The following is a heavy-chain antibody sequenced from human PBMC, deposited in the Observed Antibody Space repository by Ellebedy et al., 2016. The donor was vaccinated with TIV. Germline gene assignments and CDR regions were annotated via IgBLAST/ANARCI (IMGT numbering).Heavy chain of an antibody. Sequence: PGGSLRLSCSASGFTFSSFSMHWVRQTPGKGLEGVAVISYEGSSQYYADSVKGLFTISRDNSRNTVYLQMNSLRVEDTAVYYCTRDRYSSGWFSFYFDYWGRGTLVTVSS. D-gene: IGHD6-19*01. J-gene: IGHJ4*02. V-gene: IGHV3-30-3*01. CDR1: GFTFSSFS. CDR2: ISYEGSSQ. CDR3: TRDRYSSGWFSFYFDY.